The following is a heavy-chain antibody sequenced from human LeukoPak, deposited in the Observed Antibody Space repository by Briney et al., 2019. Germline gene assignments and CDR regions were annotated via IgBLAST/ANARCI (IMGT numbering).Heavy chain of an antibody. V-gene: IGHV3-30*18. CDR2: ISYDGSNK. CDR1: GFTFSSYG. Sequence: PGGSLRLSCAASGFTFSSYGMHGVRQAPGKGLEWVAVISYDGSNKYYADSVKGRFTISRDNSKNTLYLQMNSLRAEDTAVYYCAKLGYDSSGYYYNDAFDIWGQGTMVTVSS. D-gene: IGHD3-22*01. CDR3: AKLGYDSSGYYYNDAFDI. J-gene: IGHJ3*02.